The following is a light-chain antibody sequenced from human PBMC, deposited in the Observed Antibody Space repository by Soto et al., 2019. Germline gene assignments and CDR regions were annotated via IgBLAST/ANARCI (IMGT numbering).Light chain of an antibody. CDR1: QSVSSSY. CDR2: GAS. CDR3: QQYSSSPWT. Sequence: EIVLTQSPGTQSLSPGERATLSCRASQSVSSSYLAWYQQKPGQAPRLLIYGASSRATGIPDRFSGCGSGTDFTLTISRLEPEDFAVYYCQQYSSSPWTFGQGTKVEIK. J-gene: IGKJ1*01. V-gene: IGKV3-20*01.